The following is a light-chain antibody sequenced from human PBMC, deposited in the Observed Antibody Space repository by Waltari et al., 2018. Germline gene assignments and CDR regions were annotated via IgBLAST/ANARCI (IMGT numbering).Light chain of an antibody. CDR3: HQYGTSPRT. CDR1: QSVSSTY. CDR2: GAS. V-gene: IGKV3-20*01. Sequence: EVVLTQSPVTLSLSPGERATLSCRASQSVSSTYLAWYQKKAGLPPRLLIFGASIRATGIPDRFSDSGSGTEFTLTIDRLEPEDSAVYYCHQYGTSPRTFGQGTKVEIK. J-gene: IGKJ1*01.